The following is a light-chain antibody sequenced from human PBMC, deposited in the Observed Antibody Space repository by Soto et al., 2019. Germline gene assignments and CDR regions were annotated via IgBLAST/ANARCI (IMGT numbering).Light chain of an antibody. CDR3: LQRSNWLYP. Sequence: EIVLTQSPATLSLSPGERATLSCRASQSVSSYLAWYQQKPGQAPRRLIYDASNRATCIPARFSGSGSGTDFTLTISSLEPEDFAVYDCLQRSNWLYPFGQGNKLEI. V-gene: IGKV3-11*01. CDR2: DAS. CDR1: QSVSSY. J-gene: IGKJ2*01.